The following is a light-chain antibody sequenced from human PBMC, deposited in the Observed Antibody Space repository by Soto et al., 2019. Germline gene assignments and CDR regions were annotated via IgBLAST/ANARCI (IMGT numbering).Light chain of an antibody. J-gene: IGLJ1*01. CDR1: SSNIGAGYD. CDR2: GNS. Sequence: QSVLAQPPSVSGAPGQSVTISCTGSSSNIGAGYDVHWYQQLPGAAPKLLIYGNSNRPSGVPDRFSGSRSGTSASLAITGLQPEDEADYYCQSYDTPVYVFGGGTKVTVL. CDR3: QSYDTPVYV. V-gene: IGLV1-40*01.